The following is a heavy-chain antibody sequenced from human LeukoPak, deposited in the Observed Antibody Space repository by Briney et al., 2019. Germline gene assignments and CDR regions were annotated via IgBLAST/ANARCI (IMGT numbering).Heavy chain of an antibody. Sequence: GGSLRLSCAASGFTFTNYAMSWVRQAPGKGLEWVSGISGNGISTYYADSVKGRFTISRDNSKNTLYLQMGSLRAEDMAVYYCARGMGATTIAAFDIWGQGTMVTVSS. V-gene: IGHV3-23*01. D-gene: IGHD1-26*01. J-gene: IGHJ3*02. CDR3: ARGMGATTIAAFDI. CDR1: GFTFTNYA. CDR2: ISGNGIST.